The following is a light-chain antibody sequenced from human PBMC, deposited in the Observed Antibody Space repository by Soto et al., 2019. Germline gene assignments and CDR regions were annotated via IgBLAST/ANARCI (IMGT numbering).Light chain of an antibody. CDR2: GAS. Sequence: EIVMTQSPVTLSVSPGGRATLSCRASQSISDTLAWYQQKPGQAPRLLIHGASTRAPGFPARFSGSGSGTDFTLTISSLQSEDFAVSYCQQYNNWPWTFGQGTKVDIK. CDR1: QSISDT. J-gene: IGKJ1*01. V-gene: IGKV3-15*01. CDR3: QQYNNWPWT.